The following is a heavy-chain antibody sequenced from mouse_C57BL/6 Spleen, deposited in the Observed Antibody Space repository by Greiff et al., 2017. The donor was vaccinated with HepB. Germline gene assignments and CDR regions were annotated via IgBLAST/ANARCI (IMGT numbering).Heavy chain of an antibody. V-gene: IGHV8-12*01. CDR1: GFSLSTSGMG. CDR2: IYWDDDK. CDR3: AREGVYGSSPWYFDV. J-gene: IGHJ1*03. Sequence: QVTLKESGPGILQSSQTLSLTCSFSGFSLSTSGMGVSWIRQPSGKGLEWLAHIYWDDDKRYNPSLKSRLTISKDTSRNQVFLKITSVDTADTATYYCAREGVYGSSPWYFDVWGTGATLTVSS. D-gene: IGHD1-1*01.